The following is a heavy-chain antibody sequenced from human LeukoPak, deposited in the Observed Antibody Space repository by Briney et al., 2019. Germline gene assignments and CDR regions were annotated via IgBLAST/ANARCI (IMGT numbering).Heavy chain of an antibody. Sequence: PGVSLRLSCAASGFTVSSNYMSWVRQAPGKGLEWVSVIYSGGSTYYADSVKGRFTISRDNSKNTLYLQMNSLRAEDTAVYYCARGNRIGYCSGGSCYSGAFDIWGQGTMVTVSS. V-gene: IGHV3-53*01. CDR3: ARGNRIGYCSGGSCYSGAFDI. D-gene: IGHD2-15*01. CDR1: GFTVSSNY. CDR2: IYSGGST. J-gene: IGHJ3*02.